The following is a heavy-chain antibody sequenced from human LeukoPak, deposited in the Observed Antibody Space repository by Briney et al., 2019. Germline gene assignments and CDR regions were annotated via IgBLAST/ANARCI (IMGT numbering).Heavy chain of an antibody. CDR3: ARLRYYGMDV. V-gene: IGHV3-7*01. Sequence: GGSLRLSCVVSGFPFTNYWMSWVRQAPGKGLEWVANINLDGTKRYYMGSVKGRFTISRDDAENSVYLQMNSLRAEDTAVYYCARLRYYGMDVWGQGTTVTVSS. CDR2: INLDGTKR. CDR1: GFPFTNYW. J-gene: IGHJ6*02.